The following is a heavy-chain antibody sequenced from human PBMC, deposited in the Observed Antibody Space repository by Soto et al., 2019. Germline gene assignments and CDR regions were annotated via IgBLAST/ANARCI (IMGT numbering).Heavy chain of an antibody. CDR2: INPSGGST. Sequence: EASVKVSCKASGYTFTSYYMHWVRQAPGQGLEWMGIINPSGGSTSYAQKFQGRVTMTRDTSTSTVYMELSSLRSEDTAVYYCARGKFVTIFGVVTPPYGMAVWGQGTTVTVSS. V-gene: IGHV1-46*01. D-gene: IGHD3-3*01. J-gene: IGHJ6*02. CDR3: ARGKFVTIFGVVTPPYGMAV. CDR1: GYTFTSYY.